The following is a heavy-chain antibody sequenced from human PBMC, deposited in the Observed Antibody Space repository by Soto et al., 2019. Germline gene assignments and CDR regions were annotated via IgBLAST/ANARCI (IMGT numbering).Heavy chain of an antibody. CDR3: ARPAGISSGWYYNY. D-gene: IGHD6-19*01. CDR1: GYAFTTYY. V-gene: IGHV1-46*01. Sequence: ASVKVSCKASGYAFTTYYMHWVRQAPGQGLEWMGIINPGDGRTIYAQKYLGRVIMTRDTSTNTVYLELSSLRSEDTAVYYCARPAGISSGWYYNYWGQGTLVTVS. J-gene: IGHJ4*02. CDR2: INPGDGRT.